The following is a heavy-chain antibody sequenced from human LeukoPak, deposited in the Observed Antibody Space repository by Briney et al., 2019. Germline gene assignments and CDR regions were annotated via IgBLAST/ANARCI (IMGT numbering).Heavy chain of an antibody. CDR3: AKDPESVGAYYFDY. D-gene: IGHD3-3*01. Sequence: GGSLRLSCVASGFTFSTYDMSWVRQPPGKGLEWVSAMSGGGGTTYNADSLKGRLTISRDNAKNSLYLQMNSLRAEDTALYYCAKDPESVGAYYFDYWGQGTLVTVSS. V-gene: IGHV3-23*01. CDR1: GFTFSTYD. J-gene: IGHJ4*02. CDR2: MSGGGGTT.